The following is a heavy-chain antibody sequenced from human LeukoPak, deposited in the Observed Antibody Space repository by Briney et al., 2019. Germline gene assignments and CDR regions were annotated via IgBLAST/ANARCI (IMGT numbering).Heavy chain of an antibody. J-gene: IGHJ3*01. CDR3: ASGGGTPEALGDAPKS. V-gene: IGHV3-74*01. D-gene: IGHD2-21*01. Sequence: PGGSLRLFCAASGFTFSHYRMQWVPQAPRKGLVRVSRMNRDSGSIIYADNFKGRFTISRDNAENTLYLQMNSLRVDDTAVYYCASGGGTPEALGDAPKSRGQGTMVTFAS. CDR1: GFTFSHYR. CDR2: MNRDSGSI.